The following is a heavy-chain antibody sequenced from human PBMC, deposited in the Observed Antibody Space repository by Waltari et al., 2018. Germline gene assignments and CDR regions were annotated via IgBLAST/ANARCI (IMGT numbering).Heavy chain of an antibody. CDR3: AKDKDILTGYPHFDY. CDR2: ISGSGGST. V-gene: IGHV3-23*01. J-gene: IGHJ4*02. D-gene: IGHD3-9*01. Sequence: EWVSAISGSGGSTYYADSVKGRFTISRDNSKNTLYLQMNSLRAEDTAVYYCAKDKDILTGYPHFDYWGQGTLVTVSS.